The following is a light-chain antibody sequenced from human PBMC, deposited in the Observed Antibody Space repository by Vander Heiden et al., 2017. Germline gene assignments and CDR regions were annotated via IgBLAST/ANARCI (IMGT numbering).Light chain of an antibody. CDR2: GAS. CDR3: QQDNNWPLT. J-gene: IGKJ4*01. V-gene: IGKV3-15*01. Sequence: DIVMPQSPATLSVSPGQSATLPCRASQSVSSNLAWYQQKPGQAPRRLIYGASTRATGIPARFSGSGSGTEFTLTISSLQSEDFAVYYCQQDNNWPLTFGGGTKVEIK. CDR1: QSVSSN.